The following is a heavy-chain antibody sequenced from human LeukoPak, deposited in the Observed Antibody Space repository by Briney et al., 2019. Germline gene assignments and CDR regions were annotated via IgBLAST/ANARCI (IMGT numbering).Heavy chain of an antibody. J-gene: IGHJ4*02. CDR2: ISWNSGSI. D-gene: IGHD3-16*02. Sequence: QSGGSLRLSCAASGFTFDDYAMHWVRQAPGKGLEWVSGISWNSGSIGYADSVKGRFTISRDNAKNSLYLQMNSLRAEDTALYYCAKDIKSYRLRGFDYWGQGTLVTVSS. V-gene: IGHV3-9*01. CDR1: GFTFDDYA. CDR3: AKDIKSYRLRGFDY.